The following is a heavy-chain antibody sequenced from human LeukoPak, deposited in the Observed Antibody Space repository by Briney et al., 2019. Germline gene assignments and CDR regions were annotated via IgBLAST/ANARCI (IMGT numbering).Heavy chain of an antibody. V-gene: IGHV1-69*13. Sequence: SVKVSCKASGGTFSSYVFSWVRQAPGQGLEWMGGIIPIFGTTNYAQKFQGRVTITADESTSTAYMELSSLRSEDTALYYCARNLNYYDSGSYNYWGQGTLVTVSS. CDR2: IIPIFGTT. J-gene: IGHJ4*02. CDR1: GGTFSSYV. D-gene: IGHD3-10*01. CDR3: ARNLNYYDSGSYNY.